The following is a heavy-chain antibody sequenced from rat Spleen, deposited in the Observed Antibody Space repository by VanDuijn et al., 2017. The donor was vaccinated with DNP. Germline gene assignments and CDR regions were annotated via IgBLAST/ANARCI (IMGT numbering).Heavy chain of an antibody. V-gene: IGHV2-27*01. Sequence: QVQLKESGPGLVQPSQTLSLTCTVAGFSLTTYNVHWVRQPPGKGLEWMGRMQSGGGTAYNSALKIRLSISRDTSKSQVFLKMNSVQTEDTAMYFCARSTTVMSVDFWGQGVMVTVSS. CDR3: ARSTTVMSVDF. D-gene: IGHD1-1*01. CDR1: GFSLTTYN. J-gene: IGHJ2*01. CDR2: MQSGGGT.